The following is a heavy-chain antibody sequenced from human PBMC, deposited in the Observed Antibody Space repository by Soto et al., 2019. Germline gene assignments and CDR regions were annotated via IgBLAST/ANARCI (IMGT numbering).Heavy chain of an antibody. CDR3: ARDPEVVVVVAAGDY. D-gene: IGHD2-15*01. CDR2: ISYDGSNK. Sequence: QVQLVESGGGVVQPGRSLRLSCAASGFTFSSYAMHWVRQAPGKGLEWVAVISYDGSNKYYADSVKGRFTISGDNSKNTLNLQMNSLRAEDTAVYYCARDPEVVVVVAAGDYWGQGTLVTVSS. V-gene: IGHV3-30-3*01. CDR1: GFTFSSYA. J-gene: IGHJ4*02.